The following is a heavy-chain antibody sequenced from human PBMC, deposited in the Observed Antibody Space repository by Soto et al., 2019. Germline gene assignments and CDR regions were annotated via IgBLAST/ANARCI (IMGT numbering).Heavy chain of an antibody. V-gene: IGHV3-23*01. CDR3: ATEKYWSFDH. CDR2: VSAGGGST. Sequence: PGGSLRLSCAASGFTFSSYSMSWVRQAPGKGLEWVSNVSAGGGSTYYVDSVKGRFTISRDNAKDSLYLQMISLRAEDTAVYYCATEKYWSFDHWGQGALVTVSS. D-gene: IGHD2-8*02. CDR1: GFTFSSYS. J-gene: IGHJ4*02.